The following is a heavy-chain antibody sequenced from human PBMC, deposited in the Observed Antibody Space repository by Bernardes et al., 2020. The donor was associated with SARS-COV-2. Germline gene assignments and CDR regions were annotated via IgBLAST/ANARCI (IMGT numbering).Heavy chain of an antibody. D-gene: IGHD1-1*01. V-gene: IGHV1-18*01. CDR3: ARDVQQGGDPWNQGGPDY. CDR2: ISAYNGNT. J-gene: IGHJ4*02. Sequence: ASVKVSCKASGYTFTSYGISWVRQAPGQGLEWMGWISAYNGNTNYAQKLQGRVTMTTDTSTSTAYMELRSLRSDDTAVYYCARDVQQGGDPWNQGGPDYWGQGTLVTVSS. CDR1: GYTFTSYG.